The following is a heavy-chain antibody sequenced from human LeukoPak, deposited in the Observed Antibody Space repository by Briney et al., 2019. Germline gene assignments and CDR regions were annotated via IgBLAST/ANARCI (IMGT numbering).Heavy chain of an antibody. J-gene: IGHJ4*02. CDR2: MNPNSGNT. V-gene: IGHV1-8*02. D-gene: IGHD5-18*01. CDR1: GYTFTGYY. CDR3: ATDWLDTAMVTNDY. Sequence: GASVKVSCKASGYTFTGYYMHWVRQAPGQGLEWMGWMNPNSGNTGYAQKFQGRVTMTEETSTDTTSMELCSLRSEDTAVYYCATDWLDTAMVTNDYWGQGTLVTVSS.